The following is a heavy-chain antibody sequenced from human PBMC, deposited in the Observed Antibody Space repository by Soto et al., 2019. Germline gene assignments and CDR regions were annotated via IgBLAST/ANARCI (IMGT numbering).Heavy chain of an antibody. Sequence: SETLSLTCAVSGGSISSGGYSWSWIRQPPGKGLEWIGYIYHSGSTYYNPSLKSRVTISVDRSKNQFSLKLSSVTAADTAVYYCARASYYDSSGYYPYYYYGMDVWGQGTTVTVSS. D-gene: IGHD3-22*01. CDR2: IYHSGST. V-gene: IGHV4-30-2*01. CDR1: GGSISSGGYS. J-gene: IGHJ6*02. CDR3: ARASYYDSSGYYPYYYYGMDV.